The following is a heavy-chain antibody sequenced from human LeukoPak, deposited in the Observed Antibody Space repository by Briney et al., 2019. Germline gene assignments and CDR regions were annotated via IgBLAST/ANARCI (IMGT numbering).Heavy chain of an antibody. CDR2: IHGGGGT. Sequence: GGSLRLSCAASGFTVSTNYVSWVRQAPGKGPECVSLIHGGGGTYYADSVKGRFTISRDISKNTMYLQMNSLRADDTAVYYCAVEVTATDEGFDVWGQGAMVTVSS. D-gene: IGHD2-21*02. V-gene: IGHV3-53*01. J-gene: IGHJ3*01. CDR3: AVEVTATDEGFDV. CDR1: GFTVSTNY.